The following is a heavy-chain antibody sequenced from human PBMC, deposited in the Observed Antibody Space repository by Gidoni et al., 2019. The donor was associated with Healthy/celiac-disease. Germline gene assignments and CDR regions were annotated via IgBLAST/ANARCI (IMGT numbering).Heavy chain of an antibody. J-gene: IGHJ4*02. CDR2: ISAYNGNT. Sequence: QVQLVQSGAEVKKPGASVKVSCKASGYTFTSYGISWVRQAPGQGLEWMGWISAYNGNTNYAQKLQGRVTMTTDTSTSTAYMELRSLRSDDTAVYYCARGVGYCSSTSCYGVYYFDYWGQGTLVSVSS. CDR1: GYTFTSYG. V-gene: IGHV1-18*01. CDR3: ARGVGYCSSTSCYGVYYFDY. D-gene: IGHD2-2*01.